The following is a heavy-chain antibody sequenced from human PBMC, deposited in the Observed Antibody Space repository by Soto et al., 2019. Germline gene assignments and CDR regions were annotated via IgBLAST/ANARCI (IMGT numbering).Heavy chain of an antibody. CDR2: ISWNSGSI. CDR3: VRGASLNFDY. V-gene: IGHV3-9*01. CDR1: GFTFDDYA. Sequence: GGSLRLSCAASGFTFDDYAMHWVRQAPGKGLEWVSGISWNSGSIGYADSVKGRFTISRDNAKNSLYLQMNSLRVEDTAGYYCVRGASLNFDYWGQGTLVTVSS. D-gene: IGHD1-26*01. J-gene: IGHJ4*02.